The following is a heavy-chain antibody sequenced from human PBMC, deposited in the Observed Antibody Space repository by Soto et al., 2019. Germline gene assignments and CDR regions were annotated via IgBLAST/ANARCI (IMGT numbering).Heavy chain of an antibody. Sequence: GGSLRLSCAASGFTFSSYSMNWVRQAPGKGLEWVSSISSSSSYIYYADSVKGRFTISRDNAKNSLYLQMNSLRAEDTAVYYCASHHRPNWGLFVFDYWGQGTLVTVSS. CDR2: ISSSSSYI. J-gene: IGHJ4*02. CDR3: ASHHRPNWGLFVFDY. V-gene: IGHV3-21*01. CDR1: GFTFSSYS. D-gene: IGHD7-27*01.